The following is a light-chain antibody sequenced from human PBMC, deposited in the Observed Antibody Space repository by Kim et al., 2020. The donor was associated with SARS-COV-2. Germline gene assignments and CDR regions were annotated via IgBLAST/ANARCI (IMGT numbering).Light chain of an antibody. J-gene: IGLJ2*01. CDR1: PSNVGTNS. Sequence: GERVTIPCSGSPSNVGTNSVNWYQQVPGTAPKLLIFNNYGRPSGVPDRFYGSRSGTSASLAISGLQSDDEADYYCAVWDDSLHGVVFGGGTQLTVL. CDR3: AVWDDSLHGVV. V-gene: IGLV1-44*01. CDR2: NNY.